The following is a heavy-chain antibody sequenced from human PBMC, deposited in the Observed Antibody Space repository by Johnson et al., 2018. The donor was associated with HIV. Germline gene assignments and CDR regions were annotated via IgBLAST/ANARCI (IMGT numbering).Heavy chain of an antibody. J-gene: IGHJ3*02. Sequence: VQLVESGGGVVQPGRSLRLSCGASGFIFSSYAMHWVRQAPGKGLEWVANIKQDGSEKYYVDSVKGRFTISRDNAKNSLYLQMNSLRAEDTAVYYCARERSGTIAFDIWGQGTMVTVSS. CDR2: IKQDGSEK. D-gene: IGHD1-7*01. CDR3: ARERSGTIAFDI. CDR1: GFIFSSYA. V-gene: IGHV3-7*05.